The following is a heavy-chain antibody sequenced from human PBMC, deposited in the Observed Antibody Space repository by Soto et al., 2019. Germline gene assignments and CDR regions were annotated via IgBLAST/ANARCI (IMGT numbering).Heavy chain of an antibody. CDR3: ARATYYCDSTGYYGYYFDY. CDR2: IYYSVST. CDR1: GGSISSYY. V-gene: IGHV4-59*01. J-gene: IGHJ4*02. D-gene: IGHD3-22*01. Sequence: SQTLSLTCTVSGGSISSYYWSWIRQPPGKRLEWIGYIYYSVSTNYNSSLKSRVTISVDTSKNQLSLKLSSVTAADTAVYYCARATYYCDSTGYYGYYFDYWGQGTLVTVSS.